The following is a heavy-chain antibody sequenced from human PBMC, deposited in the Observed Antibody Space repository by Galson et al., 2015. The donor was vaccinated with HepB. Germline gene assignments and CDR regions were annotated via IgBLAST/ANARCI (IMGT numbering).Heavy chain of an antibody. D-gene: IGHD4-11*01. CDR2: VSPDGRNK. CDR3: ARKAVVTPDYTWFDP. CDR1: GFTFKSHS. Sequence: SLRLSCAASGFTFKSHSMHWVRQAPGKGLEWVAVVSPDGRNKYYADSVKGRFTISRDNSENTLYLQMDSLRPEDTAIYHCARKAVVTPDYTWFDPWGQGTLATVSS. J-gene: IGHJ5*02. V-gene: IGHV3-30*01.